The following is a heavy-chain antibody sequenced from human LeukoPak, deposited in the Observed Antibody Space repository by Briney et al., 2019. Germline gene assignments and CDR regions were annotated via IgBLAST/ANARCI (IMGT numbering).Heavy chain of an antibody. CDR2: IKQDGSEK. CDR3: AKVKDTAFDY. J-gene: IGHJ4*02. V-gene: IGHV3-7*01. D-gene: IGHD5-18*01. Sequence: GGSLRLSCAASGFTFSSYWMNWVRQAPGKGLEWVANIKQDGSEKYYVDSVKGRFTTSRDNAKNSLYLQMNSLRAEDTAVYYCAKVKDTAFDYWGQGTLVTVSS. CDR1: GFTFSSYW.